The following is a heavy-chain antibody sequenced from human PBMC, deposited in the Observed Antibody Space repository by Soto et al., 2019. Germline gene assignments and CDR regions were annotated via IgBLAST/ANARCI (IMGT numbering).Heavy chain of an antibody. Sequence: PGGSLRLSCAASGFTFSTYNMNWVRQAPGKGLEWVSSISSTSSYIYYADSVKGRFTISRDNAKNSLYLQMNSLRAEDTAVYYCASPVLGYCSGGSCYTTDYWGQGTLVTV. V-gene: IGHV3-21*01. CDR2: ISSTSSYI. CDR3: ASPVLGYCSGGSCYTTDY. J-gene: IGHJ4*02. D-gene: IGHD2-15*01. CDR1: GFTFSTYN.